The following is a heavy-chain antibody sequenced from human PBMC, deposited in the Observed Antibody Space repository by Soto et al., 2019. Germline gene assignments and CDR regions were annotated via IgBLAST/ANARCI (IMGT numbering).Heavy chain of an antibody. CDR2: INHSGST. CDR3: ARQSVVMVPAPRYLFDL. J-gene: IGHJ5*02. D-gene: IGHD2-15*01. V-gene: IGHV4-34*01. Sequence: SETLSLTSAVYGRSFSGYYWSWIRHPPWKGLEWIGEINHSGSTNYSPSLKSRVTISRDQSKNQFSLKLSSVTAADTPVYYCARQSVVMVPAPRYLFDLWAQGTVVTVSP. CDR1: GRSFSGYY.